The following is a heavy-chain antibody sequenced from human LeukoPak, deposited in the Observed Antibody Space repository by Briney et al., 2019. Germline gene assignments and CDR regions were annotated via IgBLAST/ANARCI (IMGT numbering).Heavy chain of an antibody. Sequence: ASETLSLTCTVSGGSISSYYWSWIRQPPGKGLEWIGYIYYSGSTNYNPSLKSRVTISVDTSKNQFSLKLSSVTAADTAVYYCARVASSYDILTGYYPYYYMDVWGKGTTVTVSS. D-gene: IGHD3-9*01. CDR2: IYYSGST. CDR1: GGSISSYY. V-gene: IGHV4-59*01. CDR3: ARVASSYDILTGYYPYYYMDV. J-gene: IGHJ6*03.